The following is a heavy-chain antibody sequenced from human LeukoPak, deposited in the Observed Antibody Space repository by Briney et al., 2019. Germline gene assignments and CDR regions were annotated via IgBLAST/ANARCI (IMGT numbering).Heavy chain of an antibody. D-gene: IGHD2-21*02. J-gene: IGHJ5*02. CDR2: ISAYNGNT. CDR3: ARFDYGEVTAIPSWFDP. CDR1: GYTFTSYG. V-gene: IGHV1-18*01. Sequence: ASVKVSCKASGYTFTSYGISWVRQAPGQGLEWMGWISAYNGNTNYAQKLQGRVTMTTDTSTSTAHMELRSLRSDDTAVYYCARFDYGEVTAIPSWFDPWGQGTLVTVSS.